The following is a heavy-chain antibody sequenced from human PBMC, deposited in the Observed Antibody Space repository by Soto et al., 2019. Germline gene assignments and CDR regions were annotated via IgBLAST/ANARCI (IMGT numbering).Heavy chain of an antibody. CDR3: ARETDLRFDP. V-gene: IGHV3-30-3*01. CDR1: GFTFSSYA. CDR2: ISYDGSNK. Sequence: GGSLRLSCAASGFTFSSYAMHWVRQAPGKGLEWVAVISYDGSNKYYADSVKGRFTISRDNSKNTLYLQMNSLRAEDTAVYYCARETDLRFDPWGQGTLV. J-gene: IGHJ5*02.